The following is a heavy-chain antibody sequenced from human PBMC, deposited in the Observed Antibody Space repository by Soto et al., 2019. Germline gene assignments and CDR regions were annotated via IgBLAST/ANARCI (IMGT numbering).Heavy chain of an antibody. V-gene: IGHV3-48*02. J-gene: IGHJ4*02. CDR3: ARFFGSGFDY. Sequence: GSLTLSCVASGCTFSTGSMNWVRQAPGKGLEWVAHISTSGATRYYADSVKGRFTISRDNAKTSLYLQMDSLRNEDTAVYYCARFFGSGFDYWGQGTLVTVSS. CDR1: GCTFSTGS. CDR2: ISTSGATR. D-gene: IGHD6-19*01.